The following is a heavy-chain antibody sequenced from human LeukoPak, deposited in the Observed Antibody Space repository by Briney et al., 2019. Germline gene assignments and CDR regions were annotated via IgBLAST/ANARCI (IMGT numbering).Heavy chain of an antibody. CDR2: ISAYNGNT. CDR3: ARVSGGSGSFYYYGMDV. V-gene: IGHV1-18*01. Sequence: GASVKVSCKASGYTFTSYGISWVRQAPGQGLEWMGWISAYNGNTNYAQKLQGRVTMTTDTSTSTAYMELRSLRSDDTAVYYCARVSGGSGSFYYYGMDVWGQGTTVTVSS. D-gene: IGHD3-10*01. J-gene: IGHJ6*02. CDR1: GYTFTSYG.